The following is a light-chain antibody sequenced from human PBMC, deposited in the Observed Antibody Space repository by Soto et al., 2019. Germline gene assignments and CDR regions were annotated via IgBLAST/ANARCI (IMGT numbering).Light chain of an antibody. CDR2: DVR. V-gene: IGLV2-14*01. Sequence: QSALTQPASVSGSPGQSITISCTGTSSDVGGYNYVSWYQQHPGKAPKLMIYDVRNRPSGVSNRFSGSKSVNTASLTISGLQAEDEADYYCSSYTTISTYAFGPGTKLTVL. J-gene: IGLJ1*01. CDR1: SSDVGGYNY. CDR3: SSYTTISTYA.